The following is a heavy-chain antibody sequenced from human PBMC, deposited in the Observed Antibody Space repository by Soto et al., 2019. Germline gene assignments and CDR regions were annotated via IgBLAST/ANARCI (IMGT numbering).Heavy chain of an antibody. V-gene: IGHV3-74*01. J-gene: IGHJ4*02. D-gene: IGHD6-19*01. CDR3: ARRGAFSGLAY. Sequence: EVQLVESGGGLVQPGGSLRLSCAASGFTFSSYWMHWVRQAPGKGLVWVSRINRDASSSTYVDSVRGRFTISRDNPKNTLYLQMNSLRAEDTDMYYCARRGAFSGLAYWGQGTLVTVSS. CDR2: INRDASSS. CDR1: GFTFSSYW.